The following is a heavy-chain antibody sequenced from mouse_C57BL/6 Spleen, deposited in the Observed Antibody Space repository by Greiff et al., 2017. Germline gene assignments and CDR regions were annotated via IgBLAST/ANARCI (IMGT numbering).Heavy chain of an antibody. D-gene: IGHD2-12*01. V-gene: IGHV1-26*01. J-gene: IGHJ3*01. CDR1: GYTFTDYY. Sequence: EVKLQQSGPELVKPGASVKISCKASGYTFTDYYMNWVKQSHGKSLEWIGDINPNNGGTSYNQKFKGKATLTVDKSSSTAYMELRSLTSEDSAVYYCARNDVGFAYWGQGTLVTVSA. CDR3: ARNDVGFAY. CDR2: INPNNGGT.